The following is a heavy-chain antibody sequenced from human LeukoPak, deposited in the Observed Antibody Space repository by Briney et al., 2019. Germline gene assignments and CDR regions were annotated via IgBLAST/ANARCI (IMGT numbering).Heavy chain of an antibody. J-gene: IGHJ6*03. CDR3: ARDPAWWQLVGPYYYYMDV. CDR2: ISAYNGNT. D-gene: IGHD6-6*01. Sequence: ASVKVSCKASGYTFTSYGISWVRQAPGQGLEGMGWISAYNGNTNYAQKLQGRVTMTTDTSTSTAYMELRSLRSDDTAVYYCARDPAWWQLVGPYYYYMDVWGKGTTVTVSS. CDR1: GYTFTSYG. V-gene: IGHV1-18*01.